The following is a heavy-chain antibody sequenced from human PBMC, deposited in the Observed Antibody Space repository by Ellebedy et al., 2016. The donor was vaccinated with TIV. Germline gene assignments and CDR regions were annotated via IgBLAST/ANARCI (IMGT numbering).Heavy chain of an antibody. CDR1: GYSISSGYY. CDR3: ARYVSVGFYFDT. D-gene: IGHD3-10*02. J-gene: IGHJ4*02. V-gene: IGHV4-38-2*01. CDR2: INHRGIT. Sequence: SETLSLTCAVSGYSISSGYYWSWLRQSPGKGQEWLGTINHRGITYYNPSLKRQVTVSVDASNHQFSLNLSSVTAADTAVYYCARYVSVGFYFDTWGQGTLVTVSS.